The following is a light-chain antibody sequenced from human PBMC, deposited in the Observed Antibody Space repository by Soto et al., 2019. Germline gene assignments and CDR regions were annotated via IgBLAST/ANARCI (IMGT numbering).Light chain of an antibody. CDR1: QRISGW. Sequence: DIQMTQSPSTLSASVGDSVTITCRASQRISGWVAWLQQRPGKAPNLLIYDVSALTRGVPTMFSGSGYGTEFTLTITDLQPDNYGPYYCQQYDSYLATFGQGTKVAI. CDR3: QQYDSYLAT. V-gene: IGKV1-5*01. J-gene: IGKJ1*01. CDR2: DVS.